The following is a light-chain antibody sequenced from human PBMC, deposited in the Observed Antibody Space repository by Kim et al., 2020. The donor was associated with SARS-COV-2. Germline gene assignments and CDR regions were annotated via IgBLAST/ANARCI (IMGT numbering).Light chain of an antibody. CDR2: DAS. CDR1: QTVRSS. V-gene: IGKV3-20*01. J-gene: IGKJ1*01. Sequence: LSPGERATLSCRASQTVRSSLAWYQQKPGQAPRLLIYDASNRATGSSDRFSGSGFGTDFTLTISGLEPEDFAVFYCHQYGVSPQTFGQGTKVDIK. CDR3: HQYGVSPQT.